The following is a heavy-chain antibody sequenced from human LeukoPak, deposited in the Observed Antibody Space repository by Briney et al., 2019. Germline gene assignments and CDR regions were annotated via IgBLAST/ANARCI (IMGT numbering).Heavy chain of an antibody. J-gene: IGHJ4*02. CDR2: ISSSSSYI. CDR1: GFTFSSYS. Sequence: GGSLRLSCAASGFTFSSYSMNWVRQAAGKGLEWVSSISSSSSYIYYADSVKGRFTISRDNAKNSLYLQMNSLRAEDTAVYYCAREMGGYPFDYWGQGTLVTVSS. D-gene: IGHD5-12*01. CDR3: AREMGGYPFDY. V-gene: IGHV3-21*01.